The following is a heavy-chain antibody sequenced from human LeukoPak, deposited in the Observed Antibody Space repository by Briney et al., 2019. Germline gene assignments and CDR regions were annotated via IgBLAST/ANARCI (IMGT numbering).Heavy chain of an antibody. CDR2: ICTSGTT. Sequence: PSQTLSLTCTVSGGSVRRGNYYWTWIRQPAGSGLEWIGRICTSGTTDYNPSLRTRVTISVDASRNQFSLNLSSVTAADTAVYYCARPPELLLIQSGFDYWGQGTLVTVSS. D-gene: IGHD2-15*01. V-gene: IGHV4-61*02. CDR1: GGSVRRGNYY. CDR3: ARPPELLLIQSGFDY. J-gene: IGHJ4*02.